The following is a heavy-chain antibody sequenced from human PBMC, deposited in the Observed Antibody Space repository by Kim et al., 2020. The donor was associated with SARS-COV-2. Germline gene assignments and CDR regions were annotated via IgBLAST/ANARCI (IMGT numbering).Heavy chain of an antibody. Sequence: DINPSRNSRVTISVDTSKNQFSLKLSSVTAADTAVYYCARGLYGDYADYWGQGTLVTVSS. CDR3: ARGLYGDYADY. D-gene: IGHD4-17*01. J-gene: IGHJ4*02. V-gene: IGHV4-30-2*05.